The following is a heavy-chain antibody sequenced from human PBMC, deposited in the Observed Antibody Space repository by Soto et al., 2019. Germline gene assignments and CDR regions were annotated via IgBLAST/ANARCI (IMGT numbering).Heavy chain of an antibody. Sequence: PGGSLRLSCAASGFTFSSYAMSWVRQAPGKGLEWVSAISGSGGSTYYADSVKGRFTISRDNSKNTLYLQMNSLRAEDTAVYYCAKSPLSDSSGYYPFDYYYYGMDVWGQGTTVTVSS. CDR3: AKSPLSDSSGYYPFDYYYYGMDV. CDR2: ISGSGGST. D-gene: IGHD3-22*01. J-gene: IGHJ6*02. CDR1: GFTFSSYA. V-gene: IGHV3-23*01.